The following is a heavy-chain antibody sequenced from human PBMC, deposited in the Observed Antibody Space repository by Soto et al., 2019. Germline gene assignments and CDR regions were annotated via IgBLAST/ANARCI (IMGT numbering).Heavy chain of an antibody. J-gene: IGHJ5*02. CDR3: AKVQSGVRRVVMWFVP. CDR1: EFTFSSYD. V-gene: IGHV3-23*01. CDR2: ITNGGGST. D-gene: IGHD3-10*01. Sequence: PGGSLRLSCAASEFTFSSYDMSWVRQAPGKGLEWVSTITNGGGSTYYADSVKGRFTISRDNSKNTLYLQTNSLRAEDTAVYYCAKVQSGVRRVVMWFVPCGQGTLVTVSS.